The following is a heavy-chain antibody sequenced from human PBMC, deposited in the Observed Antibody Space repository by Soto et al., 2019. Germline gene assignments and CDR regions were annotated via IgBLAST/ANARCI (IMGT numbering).Heavy chain of an antibody. CDR2: IKQDGSEK. CDR3: ARDPGYSSSWLFDY. J-gene: IGHJ4*02. CDR1: GFTFSSYW. Sequence: GGSLRLSCAASGFTFSSYWMSWVRKAPGKGLEWVGNIKQDGSEKCYVDSVKVRFTISRDNAKNSLYLQMNSLRAEDTAVCYCARDPGYSSSWLFDYWGQGTLVTVSS. V-gene: IGHV3-7*03. D-gene: IGHD6-13*01.